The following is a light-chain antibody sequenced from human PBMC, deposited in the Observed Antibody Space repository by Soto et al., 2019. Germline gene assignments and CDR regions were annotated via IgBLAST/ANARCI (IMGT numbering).Light chain of an antibody. J-gene: IGLJ2*01. Sequence: SVLPQPPSVSGAPGQSIAISCTGNSSGIGTFNLVSWYQQHSGKAPKLIIYEVHKRPSGISCRFSGSKPGNTASMTISGVQAKDEADYYCYSFVSFNTQFGGGTRVTVL. CDR3: YSFVSFNTQ. CDR1: SSGIGTFNL. CDR2: EVH. V-gene: IGLV2-23*02.